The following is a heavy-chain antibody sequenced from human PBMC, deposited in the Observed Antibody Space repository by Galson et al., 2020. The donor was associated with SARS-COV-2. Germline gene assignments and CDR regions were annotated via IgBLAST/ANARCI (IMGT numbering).Heavy chain of an antibody. CDR1: GFTFSSYW. CDR3: ARFQGLVTADY. J-gene: IGHJ4*02. CDR2: IKQDGSEK. Sequence: GESLKISCAASGFTFSSYWMSWVRQAPGKGLEWVANIKQDGSEKYYVDSVKGRFTISRDNAKNSLYLQTNSLRAEDTAVYYYARFQGLVTADYWGQGTLVTVSS. V-gene: IGHV3-7*01. D-gene: IGHD2-21*02.